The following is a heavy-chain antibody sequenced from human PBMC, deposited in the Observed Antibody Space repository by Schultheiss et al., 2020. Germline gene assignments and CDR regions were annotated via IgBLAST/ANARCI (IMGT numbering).Heavy chain of an antibody. CDR3: AKSRGRITIFGGEL. CDR2: ISGSGDRT. Sequence: GGSLRLSCAASGFTFNNYAMSWVRQAPGTGLEWVSAISGSGDRTYYADSVKGRFTISRDNSKNTLYLQMNSLRAEDTAVYYCAKSRGRITIFGGELWGQGTLVTVSS. V-gene: IGHV3-23*01. D-gene: IGHD3-3*01. CDR1: GFTFNNYA. J-gene: IGHJ1*01.